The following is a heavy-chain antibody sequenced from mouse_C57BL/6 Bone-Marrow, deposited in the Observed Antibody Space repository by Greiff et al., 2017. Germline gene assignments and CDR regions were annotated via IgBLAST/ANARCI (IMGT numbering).Heavy chain of an antibody. V-gene: IGHV1-22*01. J-gene: IGHJ2*01. CDR2: INPNNGGT. Sequence: VQLQQSGPELVKPGASVKMSCKASGYTFTDYNMHWVKQSHGKSLEWIGYINPNNGGTSYNQQFKGKAILTVNKSSSTDYMELRSLTSEDSAVSYCARSLYYYRRGDYWGQGATLTVSS. D-gene: IGHD1-1*01. CDR3: ARSLYYYRRGDY. CDR1: GYTFTDYN.